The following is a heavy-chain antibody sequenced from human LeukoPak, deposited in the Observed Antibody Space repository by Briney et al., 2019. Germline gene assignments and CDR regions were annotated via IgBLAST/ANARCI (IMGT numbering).Heavy chain of an antibody. J-gene: IGHJ4*02. V-gene: IGHV3-23*01. CDR1: GFAFSSYA. D-gene: IGHD1-26*01. CDR2: FSGNTGSP. Sequence: GRSLRLSCAASGFAFSSYAMSWVRQAPGRGLKWVSSFSGNTGSPNYADTVKGRFTISRDNSKSALYIQMNSLRAEDTAVYYCAKLSGTAHENPVDCWGQGTLVTVSS. CDR3: AKLSGTAHENPVDC.